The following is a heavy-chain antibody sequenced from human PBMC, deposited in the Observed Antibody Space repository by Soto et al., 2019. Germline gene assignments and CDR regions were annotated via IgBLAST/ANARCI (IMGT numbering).Heavy chain of an antibody. CDR3: AREAYPVATLDY. V-gene: IGHV4-30-4*01. J-gene: IGHJ4*02. D-gene: IGHD5-12*01. CDR1: GGSISSGDYY. CDR2: IYYSGST. Sequence: PSETLSLTCTVSGGSISSGDYYWSWIRQPPGKGLEWIGYIYYSGSTYYNPSLKSRVTISVDTSKNQFSLKLSSVTAADTAVYYCAREAYPVATLDYWGQGTLVTVSS.